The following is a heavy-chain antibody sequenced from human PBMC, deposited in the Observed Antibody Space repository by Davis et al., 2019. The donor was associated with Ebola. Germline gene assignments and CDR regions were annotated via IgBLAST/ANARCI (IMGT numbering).Heavy chain of an antibody. V-gene: IGHV3-9*01. D-gene: IGHD3-16*02. CDR1: GFTFDDYA. J-gene: IGHJ3*02. Sequence: SLKISCAASGFTFDDYAMHWVRQAPGKGLEWVSGITWNSGNIGYADSVKGRFTISRDNAKNSLYLQMNTLRAEDTALYYCAKDLRYIWGSYRHDAFDIWGQGTMVTVSS. CDR2: ITWNSGNI. CDR3: AKDLRYIWGSYRHDAFDI.